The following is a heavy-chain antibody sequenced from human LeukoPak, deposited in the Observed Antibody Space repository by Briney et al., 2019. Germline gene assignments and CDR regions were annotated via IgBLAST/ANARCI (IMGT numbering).Heavy chain of an antibody. J-gene: IGHJ4*02. CDR3: ASGDTGIDY. Sequence: PGRSLRLSCAASGFTFSSYAMHWVRQAPGKGPEWVAVISYDGSNKYYADSVKGRFTISRDNSKNTLYLQMNSLRAEDTAVYYCASGDTGIDYWGQGTLVTVSS. CDR1: GFTFSSYA. D-gene: IGHD1-1*01. CDR2: ISYDGSNK. V-gene: IGHV3-30*01.